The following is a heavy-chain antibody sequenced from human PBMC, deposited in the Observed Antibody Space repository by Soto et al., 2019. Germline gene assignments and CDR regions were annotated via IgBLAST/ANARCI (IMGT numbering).Heavy chain of an antibody. CDR2: IWYDGSNK. J-gene: IGHJ4*02. CDR3: ARDLGHFDRGGSYFDY. V-gene: IGHV3-33*01. Sequence: QVQLVESGGGVVQPGRSLRLSCITSGFAFINYGFHWARQAPGRGLEWVAVIWYDGSNKYYTESVKGRFTISRDDSKNTLYLQMNSLRAEDTAVYYCARDLGHFDRGGSYFDYWGQGTLVTVSS. CDR1: GFAFINYG. D-gene: IGHD3-16*01.